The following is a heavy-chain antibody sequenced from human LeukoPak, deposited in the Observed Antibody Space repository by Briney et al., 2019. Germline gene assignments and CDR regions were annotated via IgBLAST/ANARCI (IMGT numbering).Heavy chain of an antibody. CDR3: ARVGYCSSTSCYAGALDY. Sequence: SETLSLACAASGYSISSGYYWGWIRQPPGKGLEWIGSIYHSGSTYYNPSLKSRVTISVDTSKNQFSLKLSSVTAADTAVYYCARVGYCSSTSCYAGALDYWGQGTLVTVSS. V-gene: IGHV4-38-2*01. CDR2: IYHSGST. D-gene: IGHD2-2*03. CDR1: GYSISSGYY. J-gene: IGHJ4*02.